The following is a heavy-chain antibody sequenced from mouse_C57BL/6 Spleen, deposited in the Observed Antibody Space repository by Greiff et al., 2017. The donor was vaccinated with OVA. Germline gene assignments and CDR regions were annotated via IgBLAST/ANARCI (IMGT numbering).Heavy chain of an antibody. CDR2: IYPGSGST. CDR3: ARGILQRYFDV. V-gene: IGHV1-55*01. CDR1: GYTFTSYW. Sequence: VQLQQPGAELVKPGASVTMSCTASGYTFTSYWITWVKQRPGQGLEWIGDIYPGSGSTNYNEKFKSKATLTVDTSSSKDYMQLNGLTSEDSAVDDCARGILQRYFDVWGKGTTVTVSS. D-gene: IGHD1-1*01. J-gene: IGHJ1*03.